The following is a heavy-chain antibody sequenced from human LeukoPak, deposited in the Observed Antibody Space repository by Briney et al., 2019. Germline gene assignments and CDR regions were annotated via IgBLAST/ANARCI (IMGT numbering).Heavy chain of an antibody. D-gene: IGHD3-22*01. CDR2: IHYSGST. Sequence: SETLSLTCTVSGGSISSDAYYWSWIRQHPGKGLEWIGYIHYSGSTYYNPSLKSRVSISVDTSKNQFSLELSSVTAADTAVYYCARFESRGYFFDYWGQGTLVTVSS. J-gene: IGHJ4*02. V-gene: IGHV4-31*03. CDR3: ARFESRGYFFDY. CDR1: GGSISSDAYY.